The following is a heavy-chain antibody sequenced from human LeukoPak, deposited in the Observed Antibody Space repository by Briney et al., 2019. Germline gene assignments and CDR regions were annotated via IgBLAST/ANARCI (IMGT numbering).Heavy chain of an antibody. V-gene: IGHV3-7*03. Sequence: GGSLRLSCAASGFTFSSYWMSWVRQAPGKGLEWVANIKQDGSEKYYVDSVKGRFTISRDNSKNSLYLQMNSLRTEDTALYYCAKDVGEREGDYFDYWGQGTLVTVSS. D-gene: IGHD1-26*01. CDR1: GFTFSSYW. CDR2: IKQDGSEK. CDR3: AKDVGEREGDYFDY. J-gene: IGHJ4*02.